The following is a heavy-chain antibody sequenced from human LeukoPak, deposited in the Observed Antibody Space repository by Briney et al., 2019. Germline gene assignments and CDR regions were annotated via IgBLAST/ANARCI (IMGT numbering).Heavy chain of an antibody. D-gene: IGHD2-8*01. CDR3: AKEVDNGVCSMDV. Sequence: GGSLRLSCAASGFTFSISTMNWVRQAPGKGLEWVSAISGSGGSTYYADSVKGRFTISRDNSKNTLYLQMNSLRAEDTAVYYCAKEVDNGVCSMDVWGKGTTVTVSS. CDR1: GFTFSIST. V-gene: IGHV3-23*01. J-gene: IGHJ6*03. CDR2: ISGSGGST.